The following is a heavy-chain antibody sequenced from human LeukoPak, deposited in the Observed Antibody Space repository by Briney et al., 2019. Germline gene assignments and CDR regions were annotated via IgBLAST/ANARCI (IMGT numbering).Heavy chain of an antibody. CDR2: IYLGGSS. Sequence: PSQTLSLTCTVSGGSITSGDYYWSWLRQPAGKGLEWIGRIYLGGSSSYNPSLKSRVTISADTSKNQFSLILTSVTAADTALYYCARVVSGEMATEWGGVSYYYMDVWGKGTTISISS. J-gene: IGHJ6*03. CDR3: ARVVSGEMATEWGGVSYYYMDV. D-gene: IGHD5-24*01. V-gene: IGHV4-61*02. CDR1: GGSITSGDYY.